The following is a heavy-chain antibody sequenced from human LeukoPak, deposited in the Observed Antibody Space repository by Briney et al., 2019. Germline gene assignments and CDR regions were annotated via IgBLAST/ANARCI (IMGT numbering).Heavy chain of an antibody. CDR3: ARGDVVRGVSWFDS. CDR1: GYTFTSYW. Sequence: PGESLKISCQGSGYTFTSYWIGWVRQLPAKSLEWMGSIYPGDSDTKYSPSFQGQVTISVDKSTNTAYLQWKSLKASDTAMYYCARGDVVRGVSWFDSWGQGALVTVSS. V-gene: IGHV5-51*01. D-gene: IGHD2-21*02. J-gene: IGHJ5*01. CDR2: IYPGDSDT.